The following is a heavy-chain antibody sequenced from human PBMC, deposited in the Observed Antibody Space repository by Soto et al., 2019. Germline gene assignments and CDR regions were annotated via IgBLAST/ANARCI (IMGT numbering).Heavy chain of an antibody. CDR1: GFIADDYA. D-gene: IGHD4-17*01. V-gene: IGHV3-9*02. CDR3: VKVMKWGGMTTIHYFDS. J-gene: IGHJ4*02. Sequence: EVQLVESGGGLVQPGRSLRLSCVASGFIADDYAMHWVRQAPGKGLEWVSGISSNSATINYADSVKGRFTISRDNAKNSLFLQMNSLRPEDTAFYYCVKVMKWGGMTTIHYFDSWGQGPLVTVSS. CDR2: ISSNSATI.